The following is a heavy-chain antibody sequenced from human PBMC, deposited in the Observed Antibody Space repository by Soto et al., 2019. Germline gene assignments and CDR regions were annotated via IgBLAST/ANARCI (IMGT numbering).Heavy chain of an antibody. Sequence: ASVKVSCKASGYTFTSYGISWVRQAPGQGLEWMGWISAYNGNTNYAQKLQGRVTMTTDTSTSTAYMELRSLRSDDTAVYYCAKVMGDYGSGSYSLDYWGQGTLVTVS. J-gene: IGHJ4*02. D-gene: IGHD3-10*01. CDR1: GYTFTSYG. CDR3: AKVMGDYGSGSYSLDY. CDR2: ISAYNGNT. V-gene: IGHV1-18*01.